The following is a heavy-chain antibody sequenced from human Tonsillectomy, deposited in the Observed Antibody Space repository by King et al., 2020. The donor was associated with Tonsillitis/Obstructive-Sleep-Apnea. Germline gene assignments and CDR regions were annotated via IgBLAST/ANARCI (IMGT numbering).Heavy chain of an antibody. CDR1: GFTFSSYG. Sequence: VQLVESGGGVVQPGWSLRLSCAASGFTFSSYGMHWVRQAPGKGLEWVAVISWYGSNKYYADSVTGRFTISRDNSKNTLYLQMNSLRGEDTAVYYCVKDQADIVVVPAAPLYYYYYYYMDVWGKGTTVTVSS. J-gene: IGHJ6*03. CDR3: VKDQADIVVVPAAPLYYYYYYYMDV. V-gene: IGHV3-30*18. CDR2: ISWYGSNK. D-gene: IGHD2-2*01.